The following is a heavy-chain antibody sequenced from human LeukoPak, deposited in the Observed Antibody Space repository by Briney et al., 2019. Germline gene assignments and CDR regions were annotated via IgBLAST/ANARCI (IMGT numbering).Heavy chain of an antibody. V-gene: IGHV1-18*01. J-gene: IGHJ4*02. CDR1: GYTFTNYG. CDR3: ARSHSGSLRAPFDY. CDR2: ISAYNANT. Sequence: ASVKASCKASGYTFTNYGIIWVRQAPGQGLEWMGWISAYNANTNYPQKVQGRVTLTTDTSTSTAYMELRSLTSDDTAVYYCARSHSGSLRAPFDYWGQGTLVTVSS. D-gene: IGHD3-22*01.